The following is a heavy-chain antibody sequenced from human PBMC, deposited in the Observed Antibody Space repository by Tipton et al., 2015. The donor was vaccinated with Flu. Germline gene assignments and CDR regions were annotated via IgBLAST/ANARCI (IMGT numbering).Heavy chain of an antibody. J-gene: IGHJ6*02. CDR3: ARTEKEDFWGSYYYYGMDV. D-gene: IGHD3-3*01. V-gene: IGHV4-59*01. CDR1: GGSISSYY. CDR2: IYYSGST. Sequence: TLSLTCTVSGGSISSYYWSWIRQPPGKGLGWIGYIYYSGSTNYNPSLKSRVTISVDTSKNQFSLKLSSVTAADTAVYYCARTEKEDFWGSYYYYGMDVWGQGTTVTVSS.